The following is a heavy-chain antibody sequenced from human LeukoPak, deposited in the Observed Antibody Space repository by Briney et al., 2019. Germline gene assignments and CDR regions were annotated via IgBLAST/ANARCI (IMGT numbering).Heavy chain of an antibody. Sequence: SGPTLVNPTQTLTLTCTFSGFSLSTGGVRVSWIRQPPGKALEWLARIDWDDDKFYNTSLKTRLTISKDTSKNQVVLTMTNMDPVDTATYYRARDLSGYPFDYWGQGTLVTVSS. CDR1: GFSLSTGGVR. J-gene: IGHJ4*02. V-gene: IGHV2-70*04. CDR3: ARDLSGYPFDY. D-gene: IGHD5-18*01. CDR2: IDWDDDK.